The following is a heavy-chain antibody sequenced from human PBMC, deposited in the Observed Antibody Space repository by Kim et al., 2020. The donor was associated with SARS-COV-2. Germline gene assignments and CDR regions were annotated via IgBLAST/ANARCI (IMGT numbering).Heavy chain of an antibody. D-gene: IGHD3-10*01. J-gene: IGHJ4*02. CDR1: GYTFTNYA. CDR3: ASGISMVQGGEFDY. V-gene: IGHV7-4-1*02. CDR2: IHTKTGIP. Sequence: ASVKVSCKAAGYTFTNYAMNWVRQAPGQGLEWMGWIHTKTGIPTYAHGFTGRFVFSLDTSVSTAFLQISSLKAGDTAVYYCASGISMVQGGEFDYLGQGT.